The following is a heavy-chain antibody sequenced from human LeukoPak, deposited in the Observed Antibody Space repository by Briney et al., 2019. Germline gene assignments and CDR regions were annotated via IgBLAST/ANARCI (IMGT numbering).Heavy chain of an antibody. D-gene: IGHD6-13*01. CDR1: GFTFSSYG. J-gene: IGHJ4*02. CDR3: ASDGAAGSWFFDY. Sequence: GGSLRLSCAASGFTFSSYGMNWVRQAPGKGLEWVSSISSSSSYIYYADSVKGRFTISRDNAKNSLYLQMNSLRAEDTAVYYCASDGAAGSWFFDYWGQGTLVTVSS. V-gene: IGHV3-21*01. CDR2: ISSSSSYI.